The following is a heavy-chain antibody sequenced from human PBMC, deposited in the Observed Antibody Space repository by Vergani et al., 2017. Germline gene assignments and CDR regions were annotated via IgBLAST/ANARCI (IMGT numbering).Heavy chain of an antibody. CDR1: GGTFSSYT. V-gene: IGHV1-69*02. CDR2: IIPILGIA. D-gene: IGHD6-13*01. Sequence: QVQLVQSGAEVKKPGSSVKVSCKASGGTFSSYTISWVRQAPGQGLEWMGRIIPILGIANYAQKFQGRVTITADKSTSTAYMELSSLRSEDTAVYYCARGEMAAAGTGFDYWGQGTLVTVSS. CDR3: ARGEMAAAGTGFDY. J-gene: IGHJ4*02.